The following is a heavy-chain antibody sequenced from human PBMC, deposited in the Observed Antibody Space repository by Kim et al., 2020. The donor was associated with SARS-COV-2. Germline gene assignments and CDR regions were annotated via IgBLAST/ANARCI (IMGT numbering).Heavy chain of an antibody. CDR1: GYSFTSYW. CDR3: ARHVGGYSSSWARGEYYYYGMDV. CDR2: IYPGDSDT. J-gene: IGHJ6*02. V-gene: IGHV5-51*01. Sequence: GESLKISCKGSGYSFTSYWIGWVRQMPGKGLEWMGIIYPGDSDTRYSPSFQGQVTISADKSISTAYLQWSSLKASDTAMYYCARHVGGYSSSWARGEYYYYGMDVWGQGTTVTVSS. D-gene: IGHD6-13*01.